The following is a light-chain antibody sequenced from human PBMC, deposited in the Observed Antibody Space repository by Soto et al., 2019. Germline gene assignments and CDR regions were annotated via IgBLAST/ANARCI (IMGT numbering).Light chain of an antibody. CDR1: QDINNY. CDR2: GAT. CDR3: QQHHSYPYT. V-gene: IGKV1-17*03. Sequence: DIQLTQSPSAMSASIGDGVTITCRASQDINNYVGWFQQKPGKAPQRLIHGATSLQSGVPSRFSDSGSGTEFTLTIRSLQPEDSATYYCQQHHSYPYTFGQGTHLEI. J-gene: IGKJ2*01.